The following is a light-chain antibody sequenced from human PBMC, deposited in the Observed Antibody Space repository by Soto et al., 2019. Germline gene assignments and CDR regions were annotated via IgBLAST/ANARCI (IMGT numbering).Light chain of an antibody. CDR3: QQYNIWPPEVP. V-gene: IGKV3-15*01. J-gene: IGKJ3*01. Sequence: EKVMTQSPATLSVSPGESATLSCRASQSVNRNLAWYQQKPGQTPRLLIYGASTRAAGVPVRFSGSGSGTDFNLPISSLQSEDFAIYYCQQYNIWPPEVPFGPGNKVDIK. CDR2: GAS. CDR1: QSVNRN.